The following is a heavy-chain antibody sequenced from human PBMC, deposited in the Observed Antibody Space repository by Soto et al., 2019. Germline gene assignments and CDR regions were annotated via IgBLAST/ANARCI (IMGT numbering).Heavy chain of an antibody. D-gene: IGHD3-3*01. CDR2: IDPYSGGR. V-gene: IGHV1-2*02. CDR1: GYTFTGHY. CDR3: GRSEYCDFYIGSY. Sequence: ASVKVSGKASGYTFTGHYLHWVRQASGQGLEWMGWIDPYSGGRRYAEKFHGRVTMARDTSISTAFMELSGLTSGDTAVYWCGRSEYCDFYIGSYWGQGTPVTVSS. J-gene: IGHJ4*02.